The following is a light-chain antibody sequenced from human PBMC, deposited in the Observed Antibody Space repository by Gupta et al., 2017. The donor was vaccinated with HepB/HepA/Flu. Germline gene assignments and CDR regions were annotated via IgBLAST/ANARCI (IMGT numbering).Light chain of an antibody. CDR1: QSVLYSSNNKNC. J-gene: IGKJ4*01. CDR3: QQDANSPLT. CDR2: WAS. V-gene: IGKV4-1*01. Sequence: DIVMTQSPDSLAVSLGERATINCKSSQSVLYSSNNKNCLAWYQQRPGQPPNLLIYWASTRESGVPDRFSGSGSGTDFTLTISSLQAEDVAVYYCQQDANSPLTFGGGTKVEIK.